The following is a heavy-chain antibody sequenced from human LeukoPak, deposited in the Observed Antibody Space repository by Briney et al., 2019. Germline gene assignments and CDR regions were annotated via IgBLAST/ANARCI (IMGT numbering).Heavy chain of an antibody. V-gene: IGHV3-21*01. D-gene: IGHD3-22*01. CDR1: GFTFSSYS. J-gene: IGHJ4*02. CDR2: ISSSSSYI. Sequence: GGSLRLSCAASGFTFSSYSMNWVRQAPGKGLEWVSSISSSSSYIYYADSVKGRSTISRDNAKNSLYLQMNSLRAEDTAVYYCARDQFPIYDSSGYYFDYWGQGTLVTVSS. CDR3: ARDQFPIYDSSGYYFDY.